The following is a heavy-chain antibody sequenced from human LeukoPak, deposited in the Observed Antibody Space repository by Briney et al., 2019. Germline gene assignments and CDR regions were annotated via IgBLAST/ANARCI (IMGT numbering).Heavy chain of an antibody. CDR2: ISGSGGST. CDR3: AKDHYGSGRYPDAFDI. Sequence: GGSLRLSCAASGFTFSSYAMSWVRQAPGKGLEWVSAISGSGGSTCYADSVKGRFTISRDNSKNTLYLQMNSLRAEDTAVYYCAKDHYGSGRYPDAFDIWGQGTMVTVSS. V-gene: IGHV3-23*01. CDR1: GFTFSSYA. J-gene: IGHJ3*02. D-gene: IGHD3-10*01.